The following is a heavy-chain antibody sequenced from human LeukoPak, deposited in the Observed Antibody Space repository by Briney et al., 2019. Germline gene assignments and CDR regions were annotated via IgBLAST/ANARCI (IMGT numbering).Heavy chain of an antibody. CDR3: ARRIISSGSSQFDY. Sequence: PSETLSLTCTVSSASVSSSPYYWAWIRQSPGKGLEWIATISYSGTTYYNPSLKSRVTISVDTSKNQFSLKLSSVTAADTAVYYCARRIISSGSSQFDYWGQGTLVTVSS. J-gene: IGHJ4*02. D-gene: IGHD1-26*01. CDR2: ISYSGTT. V-gene: IGHV4-39*01. CDR1: SASVSSSPYY.